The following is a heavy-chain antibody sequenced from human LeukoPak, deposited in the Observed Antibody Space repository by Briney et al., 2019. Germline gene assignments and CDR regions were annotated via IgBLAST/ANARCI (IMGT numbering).Heavy chain of an antibody. Sequence: GRSLRLSCAASGFTFSSYAMSWVRQAPGKGPEWVSTISIDGGRTYYADSVKGQFTISRDTSKNTLYLQMNSLRAEDTAVYYCARKGIGSSRYQNMDVWGKGTTVTVSS. J-gene: IGHJ6*03. D-gene: IGHD6-25*01. CDR1: GFTFSSYA. V-gene: IGHV3-23*01. CDR3: ARKGIGSSRYQNMDV. CDR2: ISIDGGRT.